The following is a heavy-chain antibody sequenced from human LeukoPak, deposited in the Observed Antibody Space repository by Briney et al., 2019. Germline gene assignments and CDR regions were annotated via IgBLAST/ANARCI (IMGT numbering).Heavy chain of an antibody. CDR1: GGSISSGGYY. Sequence: SETLSLTCTVSGGSISSGGYYWSWIRQHPGRGLEWIGYIYYSGSTYYNPSLTSRVTISVDTSKNQFSLKLGCVTAADTAVYYCAREIKRAFDIWGQGTMVSVSS. J-gene: IGHJ3*02. V-gene: IGHV4-31*03. CDR2: IYYSGST. CDR3: AREIKRAFDI.